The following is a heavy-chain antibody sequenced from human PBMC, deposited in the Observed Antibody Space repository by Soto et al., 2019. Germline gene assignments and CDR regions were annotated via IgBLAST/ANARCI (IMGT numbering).Heavy chain of an antibody. J-gene: IGHJ6*03. Sequence: PGESLKISCKGSGYSFTSYWIGWVRQMPGKGLEWMGIIYPGDSDTRYSPSFQGQVTISADKSISTAYLQWSSLKASDTAMYYCARQEVVAATDNYYYYYMDAWGKGTTVTVSS. D-gene: IGHD2-15*01. CDR1: GYSFTSYW. CDR3: ARQEVVAATDNYYYYYMDA. CDR2: IYPGDSDT. V-gene: IGHV5-51*01.